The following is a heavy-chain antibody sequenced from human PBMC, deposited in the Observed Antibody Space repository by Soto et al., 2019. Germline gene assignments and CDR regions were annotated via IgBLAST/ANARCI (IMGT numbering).Heavy chain of an antibody. CDR1: GFTFSSYA. CDR3: ARVRGAIQLWPLDY. CDR2: ISHDGSNK. V-gene: IGHV3-30-3*01. Sequence: XVSLRLSCAASGFTFSSYAMHWVRQAPGKGLEWVAVISHDGSNKYYADSVKGRFTISRDNSKNTLYLQMNSLRAEDTAVYYCARVRGAIQLWPLDYWGQGTLVTVSS. J-gene: IGHJ4*02. D-gene: IGHD5-18*01.